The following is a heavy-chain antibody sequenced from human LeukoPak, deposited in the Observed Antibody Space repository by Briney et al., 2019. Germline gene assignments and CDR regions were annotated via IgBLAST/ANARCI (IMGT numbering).Heavy chain of an antibody. CDR2: MYHGGTT. CDR3: ASIPYSSSPNPSY. Sequence: PSQTLSLTCTVSGGSISSGGYYWSWIRQHPGKGLEWIGYMYHGGTTYYNPSPKSRVTISVDTSKNQFSLKLSSVTAADTAVYYCASIPYSSSPNPSYWGQGTLVTVSS. J-gene: IGHJ4*02. V-gene: IGHV4-31*03. CDR1: GGSISSGGYY. D-gene: IGHD6-6*01.